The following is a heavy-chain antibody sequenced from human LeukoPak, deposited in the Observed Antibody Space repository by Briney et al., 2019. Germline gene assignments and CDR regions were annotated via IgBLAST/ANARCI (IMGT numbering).Heavy chain of an antibody. D-gene: IGHD1-26*01. Sequence: SETLSLTCTVSGDSISSSRFYWAWIRQPPGKGLERIGSILYSGRTFYSPSLKSRVTISVDTSKNQFSLRLGSVTASDTAVYYCARRDVGATIDYWGQGTLVTVSS. V-gene: IGHV4-39*01. CDR3: ARRDVGATIDY. CDR1: GDSISSSRFY. J-gene: IGHJ4*02. CDR2: ILYSGRT.